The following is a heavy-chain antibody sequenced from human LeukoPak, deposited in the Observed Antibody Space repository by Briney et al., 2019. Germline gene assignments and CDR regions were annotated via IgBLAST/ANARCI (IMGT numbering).Heavy chain of an antibody. D-gene: IGHD1-26*01. V-gene: IGHV3-30*04. CDR3: ARGLVGVSGAFDI. CDR2: ISNDGNNK. Sequence: GGSLRLSCEASGFTFSAYNLHWVRQAPGKGLEWVAVISNDGNNKYDADSVNGRVTVSRDNSKNTLYLQMNTLRAEDTAVYYCARGLVGVSGAFDIWGQGTLVTVSS. CDR1: GFTFSAYN. J-gene: IGHJ3*02.